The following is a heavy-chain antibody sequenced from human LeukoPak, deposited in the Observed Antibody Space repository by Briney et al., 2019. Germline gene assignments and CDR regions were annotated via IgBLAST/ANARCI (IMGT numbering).Heavy chain of an antibody. Sequence: GGSLRLSCAASGFTFSSYWMHWVRQAPGKGLVWFSRFNSDGSSTSYADSVKGRFTISRDNAKNTLYLQMNSLRAEDTAVYYCARDSPGYYYGSGSYRDWGQGTLVTVSS. CDR1: GFTFSSYW. J-gene: IGHJ4*02. CDR2: FNSDGSST. V-gene: IGHV3-74*01. CDR3: ARDSPGYYYGSGSYRD. D-gene: IGHD3-10*01.